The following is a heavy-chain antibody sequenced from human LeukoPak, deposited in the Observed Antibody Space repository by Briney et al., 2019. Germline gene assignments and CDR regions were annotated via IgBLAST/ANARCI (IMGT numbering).Heavy chain of an antibody. CDR1: GGSISSSSYY. J-gene: IGHJ5*02. V-gene: IGHV4-39*07. Sequence: PSETLSLTCTVSGGSISSSSYYWSWIRQPPGKGLEWIGEINHSGSTNYNPSLKSRVTISVDTSKNQFSLKLSSVTAADTAVYYCARGEIGIAVAGTIWFDPWGQGTLVTVSS. CDR2: INHSGST. CDR3: ARGEIGIAVAGTIWFDP. D-gene: IGHD6-19*01.